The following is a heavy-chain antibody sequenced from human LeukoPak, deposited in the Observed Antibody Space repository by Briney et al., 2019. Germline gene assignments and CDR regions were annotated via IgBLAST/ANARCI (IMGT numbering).Heavy chain of an antibody. J-gene: IGHJ4*02. D-gene: IGHD3-22*01. CDR1: GFTFSDYY. CDR2: ISSSGSTK. Sequence: GGSLRLSCAASGFTFSDYYMSWIRQAPGKGLEWVSYISSSGSTKYYADSVEGRFTISRDNAKNSLYLQMNSLRAEDTAVYYCARVYYDSSGYYYDGYNFDSWGQGTLVTVSS. CDR3: ARVYYDSSGYYYDGYNFDS. V-gene: IGHV3-11*04.